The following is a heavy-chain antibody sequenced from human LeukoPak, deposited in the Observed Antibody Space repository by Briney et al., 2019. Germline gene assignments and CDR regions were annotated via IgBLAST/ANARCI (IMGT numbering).Heavy chain of an antibody. Sequence: GGSLRLSCAASGFTFSSYAMSWVRQAPGKGLEWISGISGSGGSTYYADSVKGRFTISRDNSKNTVYQQMNSLRAEDTAVYYCAKDSRGGSTWGKYYFDYWGQGTLVTVSS. CDR1: GFTFSSYA. V-gene: IGHV3-23*01. CDR2: ISGSGGST. CDR3: AKDSRGGSTWGKYYFDY. J-gene: IGHJ4*02. D-gene: IGHD2-15*01.